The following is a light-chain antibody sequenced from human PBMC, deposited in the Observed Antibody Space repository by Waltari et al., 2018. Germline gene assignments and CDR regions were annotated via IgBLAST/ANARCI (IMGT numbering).Light chain of an antibody. CDR1: QSVLYSPDNKNY. V-gene: IGKV4-1*01. J-gene: IGKJ2*01. CDR2: WAS. Sequence: DIVMTQSPDSLAVSLGERATINCKSRQSVLYSPDNKNYLAWYQQKPGQPPKLLIYWASTRESGVPDRFSGSGSGTDFTLTISSLQAEDVAVYYCQQYYSIPYTFGQGTKLEIK. CDR3: QQYYSIPYT.